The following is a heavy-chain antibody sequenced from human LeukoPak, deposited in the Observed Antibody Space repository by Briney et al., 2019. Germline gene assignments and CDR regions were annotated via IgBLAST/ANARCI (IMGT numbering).Heavy chain of an antibody. CDR2: MNPNSGNT. D-gene: IGHD6-19*01. V-gene: IGHV1-8*01. Sequence: ASVKVSCKASGYTFTSYDINWVRQATGQGLELMGWMNPNSGNTGYAQKFQGRVTMTRNTSISTAYMELSSLRSEDTAVYYCARDPRKIAVAGVFDYWGQGTLVTVSS. CDR3: ARDPRKIAVAGVFDY. CDR1: GYTFTSYD. J-gene: IGHJ4*02.